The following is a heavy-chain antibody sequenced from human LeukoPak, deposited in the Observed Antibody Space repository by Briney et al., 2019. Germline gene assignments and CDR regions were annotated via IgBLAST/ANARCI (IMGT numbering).Heavy chain of an antibody. CDR3: AKSHGSGFDY. V-gene: IGHV4-59*08. CDR2: ISYSGST. J-gene: IGHJ4*02. D-gene: IGHD3-10*01. CDR1: GGSMSSYY. Sequence: SETLSLTCTVSGGSMSSYYWSWIRQPPGKGLEWIGYISYSGSTNYNPSLKSRVTISVDTSKNQFSLKLSSVTAADTAVYYCAKSHGSGFDYWGQGTLVTVSS.